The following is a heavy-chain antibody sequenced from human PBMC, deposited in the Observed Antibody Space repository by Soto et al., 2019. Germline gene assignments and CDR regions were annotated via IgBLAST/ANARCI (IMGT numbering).Heavy chain of an antibody. D-gene: IGHD2-2*01. CDR1: GFVFKMYY. J-gene: IGHJ4*02. Sequence: PGGSLRLSCEASGFVFKMYYMHWVRQVPGKGPEWVSRISDDGKITTYADSVKDRFNISRDNAKDTLYLQLDNLRGDDTGLYYCIRGPRASSSGTGAYWGQGTQVTVSS. V-gene: IGHV3-74*01. CDR3: IRGPRASSSGTGAY. CDR2: ISDDGKIT.